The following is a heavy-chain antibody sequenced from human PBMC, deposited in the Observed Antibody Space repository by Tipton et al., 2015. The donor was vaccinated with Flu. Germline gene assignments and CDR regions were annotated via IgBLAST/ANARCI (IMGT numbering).Heavy chain of an antibody. V-gene: IGHV4-4*07. D-gene: IGHD2-21*02. CDR2: IYYSGST. CDR3: ARDPTADSVLTAIVYYYYGMEV. J-gene: IGHJ6*02. CDR1: GGPISSDY. Sequence: GLVKPSETLSLTCTVSGGPISSDYWSWIRQPAGKGLEWIGSIYYSGSTYYNPSLKSRVTISVDTSKNQFSLKLSSVTAADTAVYYCARDPTADSVLTAIVYYYYGMEVWGQGTTVTVSS.